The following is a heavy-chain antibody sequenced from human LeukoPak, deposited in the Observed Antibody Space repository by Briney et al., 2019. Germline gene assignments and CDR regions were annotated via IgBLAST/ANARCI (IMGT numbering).Heavy chain of an antibody. D-gene: IGHD3-9*01. Sequence: GESLKIPCKGSGYSFTGYWIGWGRQMPGKGLKWMGIIYPGDSDTRYSPSFQGQVTISADKSISTAYLQSSSLKASDTAMYYCARPRDILTGYFGGAFDIWGQGTMVTVSS. CDR2: IYPGDSDT. CDR1: GYSFTGYW. CDR3: ARPRDILTGYFGGAFDI. V-gene: IGHV5-51*01. J-gene: IGHJ3*02.